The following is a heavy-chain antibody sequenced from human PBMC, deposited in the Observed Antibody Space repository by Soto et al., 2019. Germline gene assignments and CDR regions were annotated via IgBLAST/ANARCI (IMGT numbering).Heavy chain of an antibody. Sequence: VASVKVSCKASGYTFTSYGISWVRQAPGQGLEWMGWISAYNGNTNYAQKLQGRVTMTTDTSTSAAYMELRSLRSDDTAVYYCARDAPGPLGYCSSTSCYLLAPPYYYYGMDVWGQGTTVTVSS. J-gene: IGHJ6*02. CDR2: ISAYNGNT. CDR1: GYTFTSYG. V-gene: IGHV1-18*01. CDR3: ARDAPGPLGYCSSTSCYLLAPPYYYYGMDV. D-gene: IGHD2-2*01.